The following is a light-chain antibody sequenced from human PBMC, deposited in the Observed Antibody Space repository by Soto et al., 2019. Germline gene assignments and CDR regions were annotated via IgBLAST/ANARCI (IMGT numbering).Light chain of an antibody. CDR2: EVS. CDR1: SGDVGGYKY. V-gene: IGLV2-14*01. Sequence: QSALTQPASVSGSPGQSITISCTGTSGDVGGYKYVSWYQQHPGKAPKLMIHEVSNRPSGVSNRFSGSKSGNTASLTISGLQAEDEADYYCSSYTTTTLVFGGGTKLTVL. J-gene: IGLJ2*01. CDR3: SSYTTTTLV.